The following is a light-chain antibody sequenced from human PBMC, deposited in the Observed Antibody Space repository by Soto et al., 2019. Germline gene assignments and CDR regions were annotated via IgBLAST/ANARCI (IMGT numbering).Light chain of an antibody. V-gene: IGLV2-14*01. CDR1: SSDVGGYNY. CDR2: EVR. J-gene: IGLJ3*02. CDR3: SSYTTTSTLL. Sequence: QSALTQPRSVSGSPGQSVTISCTGTSSDVGGYNYVSWYQQYPDTAPKLIIYEVRNRPSGVSYRFTGSRSGNTASLTISALQADDESTFYCSSYTTTSTLLFGGGTKLTVL.